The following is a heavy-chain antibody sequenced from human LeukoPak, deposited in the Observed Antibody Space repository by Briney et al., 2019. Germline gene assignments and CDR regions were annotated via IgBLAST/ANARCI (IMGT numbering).Heavy chain of an antibody. D-gene: IGHD2-2*01. Sequence: PSQTLSLTCTVSGGSISSGGYYWSWIRQHPGKGLEWIGYIYYSGSTYYNPSLKSRVTISVDTSENQFSLKLSSVTAADTAVYYCARVVTHCSSTSCPSYYFDYWGQGTLVTVSS. J-gene: IGHJ4*02. CDR2: IYYSGST. V-gene: IGHV4-31*03. CDR3: ARVVTHCSSTSCPSYYFDY. CDR1: GGSISSGGYY.